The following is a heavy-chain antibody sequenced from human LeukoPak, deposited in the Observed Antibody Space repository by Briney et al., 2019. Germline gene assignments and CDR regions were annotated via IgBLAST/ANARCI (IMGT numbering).Heavy chain of an antibody. CDR1: GFALSSYA. V-gene: IGHV3-23*01. J-gene: IGHJ5*02. D-gene: IGHD3-22*01. CDR2: ITGSGGST. CDR3: AKGQIVVVTTAWFDP. Sequence: PGGSLRLSCAASGFALSSYAMSCVRQAPGKGLEWGSAITGSGGSTYYAGPVNSRFTISRDNSKHTLYLQMNSLRAEDTAVYYCAKGQIVVVTTAWFDPWGQGTLVTVSS.